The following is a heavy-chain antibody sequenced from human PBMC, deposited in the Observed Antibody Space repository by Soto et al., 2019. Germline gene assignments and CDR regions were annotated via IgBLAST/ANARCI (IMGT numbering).Heavy chain of an antibody. CDR1: GGSVTNNNY. CDR2: IYHTGST. Sequence: PSETLSLTCAVSGGSVTNNNYWGWVRQPPGKGLEWIGEIYHTGSTNYNPSLKSRVTISVDTSKNQFSLRLTSVTAADTAVYYCARLGGYYQAFDSWGQGTLVTVSS. V-gene: IGHV4-4*02. D-gene: IGHD3-22*01. J-gene: IGHJ4*02. CDR3: ARLGGYYQAFDS.